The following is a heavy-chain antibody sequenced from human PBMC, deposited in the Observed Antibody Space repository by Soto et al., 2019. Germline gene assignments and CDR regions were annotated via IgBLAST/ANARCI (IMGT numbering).Heavy chain of an antibody. CDR3: AKGGRQCLVTSDFNY. Sequence: QLVESGGGVVQPGRSLRLSCAASGFTFSDYAMHWVRQAPGKGLEGVAVVSHDGRNTHYADSVKGRFTISRDSSKNTVALEMSSLRAEDTAVYYCAKGGRQCLVTSDFNYWGQGALGTGSS. J-gene: IGHJ4*02. CDR1: GFTFSDYA. CDR2: VSHDGRNT. D-gene: IGHD6-19*01. V-gene: IGHV3-30*18.